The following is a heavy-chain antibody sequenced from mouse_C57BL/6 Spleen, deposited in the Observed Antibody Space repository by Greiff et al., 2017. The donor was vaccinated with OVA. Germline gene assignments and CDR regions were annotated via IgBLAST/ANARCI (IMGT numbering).Heavy chain of an antibody. CDR2: IDPSDSYT. V-gene: IGHV1-69*01. Sequence: QVQLQQPGAELVMPGASVKLSCKASGYTFTSYWMHWVKQRPGPGLEWIGEIDPSDSYTNYNQKFKGKSTLTVDKSSSTAYMQLSSLTSEDSAVYYCARGGSSLPYAMDYWGQGTSVTVSS. J-gene: IGHJ4*01. CDR3: ARGGSSLPYAMDY. D-gene: IGHD1-1*01. CDR1: GYTFTSYW.